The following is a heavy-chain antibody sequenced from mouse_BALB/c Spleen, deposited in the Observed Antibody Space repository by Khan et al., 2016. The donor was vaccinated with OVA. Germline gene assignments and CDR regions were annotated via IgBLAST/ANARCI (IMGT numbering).Heavy chain of an antibody. CDR1: GISITSGNYR. J-gene: IGHJ1*01. Sequence: EVQLQESGPGLVKPSQTVSLTCTVTGISITSGNYRWSWLRQFPGNKLEWIGNIYYSGTVTYNPSLTSRTTITRDTSKNQFFLEMNSLTAEDTATYYCARDYGSLYWFVDVWGAGTTVTVSS. CDR2: IYYSGTV. CDR3: ARDYGSLYWFVDV. V-gene: IGHV3-5*02. D-gene: IGHD1-1*01.